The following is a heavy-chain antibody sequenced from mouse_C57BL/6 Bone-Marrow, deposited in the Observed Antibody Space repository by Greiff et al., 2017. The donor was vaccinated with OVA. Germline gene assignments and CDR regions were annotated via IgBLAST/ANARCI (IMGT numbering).Heavy chain of an antibody. D-gene: IGHD1-1*01. Sequence: EVQVVESGGDLVKPGGSLKLSCAASGFTFSSYGMSWVRQTPDTRLEWVATLSSGGSYTYSPDSVKGRFTLSRDNAKNTLYLQMSSLKSEDTAMYYCARQGYDYYGAWFAYWGQGTLVTVSA. CDR2: LSSGGSYT. J-gene: IGHJ3*01. V-gene: IGHV5-6*01. CDR1: GFTFSSYG. CDR3: ARQGYDYYGAWFAY.